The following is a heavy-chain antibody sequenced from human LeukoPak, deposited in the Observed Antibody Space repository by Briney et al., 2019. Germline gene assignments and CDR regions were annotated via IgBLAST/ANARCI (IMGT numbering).Heavy chain of an antibody. J-gene: IGHJ3*02. CDR3: ARGALYYYDSSGSANNAFDI. D-gene: IGHD3-22*01. V-gene: IGHV4-34*01. CDR2: INHSGST. Sequence: SETQSLTCAVYGGSFSGYYWGWIRQPPGKGLEWIGEINHSGSTNYNPSLKSRVTISVDTSKNQFSLKLSSVTAADTAVYYCARGALYYYDSSGSANNAFDIWGQGTMVTVSS. CDR1: GGSFSGYY.